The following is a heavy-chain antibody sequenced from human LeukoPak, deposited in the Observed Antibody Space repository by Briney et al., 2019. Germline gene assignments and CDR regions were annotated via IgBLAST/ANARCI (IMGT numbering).Heavy chain of an antibody. CDR3: ARVSGARYSNYGYYFDY. Sequence: SETLSLTCTVSGGSISSYYWSWIRQPPGKGLEWIGYIYYSGSTNYNPSLKSRVTISVDTSKNQFSLKLSSVTAADTAVYYCARVSGARYSNYGYYFDYWGQGTLVTVSS. V-gene: IGHV4-59*01. J-gene: IGHJ4*02. CDR1: GGSISSYY. D-gene: IGHD4-11*01. CDR2: IYYSGST.